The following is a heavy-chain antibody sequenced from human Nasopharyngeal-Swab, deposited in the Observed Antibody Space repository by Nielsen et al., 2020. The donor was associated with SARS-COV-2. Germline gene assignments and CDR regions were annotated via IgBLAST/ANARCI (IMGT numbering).Heavy chain of an antibody. CDR3: ARVGTYYYDSSGYYPTPSFDY. J-gene: IGHJ4*02. CDR2: IYYSGST. CDR1: GGSISSYY. V-gene: IGHV4-59*01. D-gene: IGHD3-22*01. Sequence: SETLSLTCTVSGGSISSYYWCWIRQPPGKGLEWIGYIYYSGSTNYNPSLKSRVTISVDTSKNQFSLKLSSVTAADTAVYYCARVGTYYYDSSGYYPTPSFDYWGQGTLVTVSS.